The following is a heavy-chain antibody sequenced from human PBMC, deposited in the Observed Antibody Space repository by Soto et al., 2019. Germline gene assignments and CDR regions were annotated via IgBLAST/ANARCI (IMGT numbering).Heavy chain of an antibody. CDR1: GDSVSSNSAG. CDR3: ARDGAKFTIFGVVIPPRGSYFDY. V-gene: IGHV6-1*01. J-gene: IGHJ4*02. D-gene: IGHD3-3*01. CDR2: TYYRSKWYN. Sequence: SQTLSLTCAITGDSVSSNSAGWSWVRRSPSRGLEWLGRTYYRSKWYNDYAVSVKSRITINPDTSKNQFSLQLNSVTPEDTAVYYCARDGAKFTIFGVVIPPRGSYFDYWGQGTLVTVSS.